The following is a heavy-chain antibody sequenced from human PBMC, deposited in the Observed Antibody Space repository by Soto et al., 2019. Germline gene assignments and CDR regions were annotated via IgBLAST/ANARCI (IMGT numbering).Heavy chain of an antibody. CDR3: ARERMPTSFDFWSGYPMYYFDY. J-gene: IGHJ4*02. CDR1: GLTFSSYW. D-gene: IGHD3-3*01. Sequence: GGSLRLSCAASGLTFSSYWMIWVRQAPGKGLEWVANIKQDGSEKYYVDSVKGRFTISRDNAKNSLYLQMNSLRAEDTAVYYCARERMPTSFDFWSGYPMYYFDYWGQGTLVTVSS. V-gene: IGHV3-7*01. CDR2: IKQDGSEK.